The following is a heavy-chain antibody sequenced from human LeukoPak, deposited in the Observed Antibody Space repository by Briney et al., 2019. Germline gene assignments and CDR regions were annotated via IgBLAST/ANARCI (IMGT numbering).Heavy chain of an antibody. D-gene: IGHD2-2*02. CDR2: ISSSSSTI. Sequence: PGGSLRLSCAASGFTFSSYSMNWVRQAPRKGLEWVSYISSSSSTIYYADSVKGRFTISRDNAKNSLYLQMNSLRAEDTAVYYCARAGNRGYCSSTSCYTGLFDYWGQGTLVTVSS. CDR1: GFTFSSYS. J-gene: IGHJ4*02. CDR3: ARAGNRGYCSSTSCYTGLFDY. V-gene: IGHV3-48*01.